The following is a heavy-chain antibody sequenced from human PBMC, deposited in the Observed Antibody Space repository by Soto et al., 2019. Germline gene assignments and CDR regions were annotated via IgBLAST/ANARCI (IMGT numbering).Heavy chain of an antibody. CDR1: GFTFSSYG. CDR2: IWYDGSNK. CDR3: ARDREGALGY. Sequence: QVQLVESGGGVVQPGRSLRRSCAACGFTFSSYGMHWVRQAPGKGLEWVAVIWYDGSNKYYADSVKGRFTISRDNSKNPLYLQMNSLRAEDTAVYYCARDREGALGYWGQGTLVTVSS. J-gene: IGHJ4*02. V-gene: IGHV3-33*01. D-gene: IGHD1-26*01.